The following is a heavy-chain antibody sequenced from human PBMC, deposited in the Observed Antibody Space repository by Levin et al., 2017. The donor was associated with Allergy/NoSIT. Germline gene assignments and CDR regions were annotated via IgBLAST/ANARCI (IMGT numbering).Heavy chain of an antibody. CDR2: IKGETDGGTR. J-gene: IGHJ4*02. CDR3: DTEGSRIAAAVFEH. D-gene: IGHD6-13*01. V-gene: IGHV3-15*05. Sequence: SCAGSGFTFSSAWMNWVRQPPGKGLQWIGRIKGETDGGTREYAAPLEGRVTISRDDSRATLFLEMNSLTTEDTGVYYCDTEGSRIAAAVFEHWGQGALVTVSS. CDR1: GFTFSSAW.